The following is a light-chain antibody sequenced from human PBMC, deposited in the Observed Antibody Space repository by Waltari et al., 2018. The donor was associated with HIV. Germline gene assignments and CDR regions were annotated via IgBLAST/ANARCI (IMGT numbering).Light chain of an antibody. CDR2: RNN. J-gene: IGLJ3*02. CDR3: AAWDASLLGCV. Sequence: VLTYPRSSSGTPGQRVPISCSQSSSTIGSTRLYSYQQSPGTAPKLLIYRNNHRPSGVPDRFSGSKSGTSASLAISGLRSEDEADYYCAAWDASLLGCVFGGGTKLTVL. CDR1: SSTIGSTR. V-gene: IGLV1-47*01.